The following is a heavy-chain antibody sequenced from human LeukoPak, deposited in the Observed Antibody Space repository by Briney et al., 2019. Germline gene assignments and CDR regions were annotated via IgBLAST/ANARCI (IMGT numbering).Heavy chain of an antibody. CDR1: GGSISSGSYY. V-gene: IGHV4-61*02. CDR2: IYTSGST. D-gene: IGHD1-26*01. J-gene: IGHJ3*02. CDR3: AKDSGSYLLGAFDI. Sequence: SETLSLTCTVSGGSISSGSYYWSWIRQPAGKGLEWIGRIYTSGSTNYNPSLKSRVTISVDTSKNQFSLKLSSVTAADTAVYYCAKDSGSYLLGAFDIWGQGTMVTVSS.